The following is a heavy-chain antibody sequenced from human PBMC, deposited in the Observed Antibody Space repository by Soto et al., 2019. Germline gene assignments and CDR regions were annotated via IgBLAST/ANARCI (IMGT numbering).Heavy chain of an antibody. V-gene: IGHV3-23*01. CDR3: VSRSRGLQSSPPRLDS. CDR2: ISGSGSTT. Sequence: EVQLFESGGGLVQPGGSLRLSCAASGLTFSGYGMSWVRQAPGTGLEWVSAISGSGSTTYYADSVKGWYTISRDDSKNILFLQMNSLRAEDTAVYYCVSRSRGLQSSPPRLDSWGQGTLVTVSS. D-gene: IGHD4-4*01. CDR1: GLTFSGYG. J-gene: IGHJ4*02.